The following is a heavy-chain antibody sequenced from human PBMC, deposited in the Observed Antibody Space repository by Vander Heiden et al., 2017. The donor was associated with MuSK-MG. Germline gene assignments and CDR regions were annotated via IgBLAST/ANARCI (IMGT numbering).Heavy chain of an antibody. CDR2: IYYSGST. CDR1: GGSVSSGGYY. Sequence: QVQLQESGPGLVKPSQTLSLTCSVAGGSVSSGGYYWSWIRQLPGKGLEWIGYIYYSGSTYYNPSLRSRVTISTDTSKNQFSLKVSSVTAADTAVYYCATALRSHYFDYWGQGTLVTVSS. J-gene: IGHJ4*02. CDR3: ATALRSHYFDY. V-gene: IGHV4-31*03. D-gene: IGHD3-16*01.